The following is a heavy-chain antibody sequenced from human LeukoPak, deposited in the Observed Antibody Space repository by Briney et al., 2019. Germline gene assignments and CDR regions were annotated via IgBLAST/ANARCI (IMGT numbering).Heavy chain of an antibody. CDR2: IYYSGST. V-gene: IGHV4-39*01. J-gene: IGHJ4*02. CDR1: GGSISSSSYY. D-gene: IGHD1-20*01. CDR3: ASYNWAFYFFDY. Sequence: PSETLSLTCTVSGGSISSSSYYWGWIRQPPGKGLEWIGSIYYSGSTYYNPSLKSRVTISVDTSKNQFSLKLSSVTAADTAVYYCASYNWAFYFFDYWGQGTLVTVSS.